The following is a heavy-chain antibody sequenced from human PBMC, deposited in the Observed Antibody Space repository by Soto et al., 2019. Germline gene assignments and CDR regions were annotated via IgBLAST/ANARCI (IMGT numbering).Heavy chain of an antibody. V-gene: IGHV1-8*01. CDR3: ARGINYYESGDDAFDI. D-gene: IGHD3-10*01. J-gene: IGHJ3*02. CDR1: GYTFTSYD. Sequence: QVQLVQAGAEVKKPGASVKVSCKASGYTFTSYDINWVRQATGHGLEWMGWMNPNSGNTGYAQKFQGRVTMTRNTSMSTAYMELSSLRSEDTAVYYCARGINYYESGDDAFDIWGQGTMVTVSS. CDR2: MNPNSGNT.